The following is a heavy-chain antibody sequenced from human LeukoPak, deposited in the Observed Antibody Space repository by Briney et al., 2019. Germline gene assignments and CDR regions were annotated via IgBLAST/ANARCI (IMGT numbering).Heavy chain of an antibody. D-gene: IGHD5-18*01. CDR3: AREGYSYGYAFDI. CDR1: GFTFNTYS. J-gene: IGHJ3*02. V-gene: IGHV3-21*01. Sequence: SGGSLRLSCAASGFTFNTYSMNWVRQAPGKGLEWVSSISSSSKYIYYADSVKGRFTISRDNAKNSLYLQMNSLRAEDTAVYYCAREGYSYGYAFDIWGQGTMVTVSS. CDR2: ISSSSKYI.